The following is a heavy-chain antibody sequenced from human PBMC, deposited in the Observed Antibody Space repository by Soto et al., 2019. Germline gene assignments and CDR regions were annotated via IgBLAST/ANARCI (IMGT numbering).Heavy chain of an antibody. Sequence: PGGSLRLSXAASGFTFSSYEMNWVRQAPGKGLEWVSYISSSGSTIYYADSVKGRFTISRDNAKNSLYLQMNSLRAEDTAVYYCARNVGIVDYWGQGTLVTVSS. CDR3: ARNVGIVDY. D-gene: IGHD1-20*01. CDR1: GFTFSSYE. V-gene: IGHV3-48*03. CDR2: ISSSGSTI. J-gene: IGHJ4*02.